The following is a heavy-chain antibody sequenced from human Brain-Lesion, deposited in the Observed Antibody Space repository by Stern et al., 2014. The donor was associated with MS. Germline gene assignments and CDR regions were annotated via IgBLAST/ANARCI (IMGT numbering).Heavy chain of an antibody. V-gene: IGHV4-39*01. CDR3: ARHDSVPRPSQLYSARDRGPGYFDY. D-gene: IGHD1-26*01. CDR1: GGSISSSTYY. Sequence: VQLEESGPGLVKPSETLSLTCTVSGGSISSSTYYWAWIRQPPGKGLEWIGNIYYSGFTYYNPSLKSRATISVDMSKNQFSLKLSSVTAADTAIYYCARHDSVPRPSQLYSARDRGPGYFDYWGQGTLVTVSS. CDR2: IYYSGFT. J-gene: IGHJ4*02.